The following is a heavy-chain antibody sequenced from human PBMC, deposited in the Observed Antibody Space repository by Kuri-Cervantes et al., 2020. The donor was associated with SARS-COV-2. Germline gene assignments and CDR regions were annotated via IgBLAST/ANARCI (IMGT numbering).Heavy chain of an antibody. V-gene: IGHV1-69*05. CDR2: IIPIFGTA. J-gene: IGHJ6*03. D-gene: IGHD6-19*01. CDR3: RSTIAVAGVGVYYHLDV. Sequence: SVKVSCKASGGTFSSYAISWVRQAPGQGLEWMGGIIPIFGTANYAQKFQGRVTITTDESTSTAYMELSSLTSEDTAVYYCRSTIAVAGVGVYYHLDVWGKGTTVTVSS. CDR1: GGTFSSYA.